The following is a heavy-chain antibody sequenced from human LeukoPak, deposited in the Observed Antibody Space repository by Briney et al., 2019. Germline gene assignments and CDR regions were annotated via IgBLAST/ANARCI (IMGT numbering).Heavy chain of an antibody. Sequence: PGGSLRLSCAASGFTFSSYWMSWVRQAPGKGLEWVANIKQDGSEKYYVDSVKGRFTISRDNAKNSLYLQMNSLRAEDTAVYYCARARGLALYYFDYWGQGTLVTVSS. J-gene: IGHJ4*02. CDR1: GFTFSSYW. D-gene: IGHD3-10*01. V-gene: IGHV3-7*01. CDR2: IKQDGSEK. CDR3: ARARGLALYYFDY.